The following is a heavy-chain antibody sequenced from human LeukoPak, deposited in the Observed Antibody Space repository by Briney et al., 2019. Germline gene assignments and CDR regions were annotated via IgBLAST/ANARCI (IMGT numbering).Heavy chain of an antibody. V-gene: IGHV4-59*08. CDR3: ARLGSYYYDSSGYYFDY. D-gene: IGHD3-22*01. J-gene: IGHJ4*02. CDR1: GGSFSGYY. Sequence: PSETLSLTCAVYGGSFSGYYWSWIRQPPGKGLEWIGYIYYSGSTNYNPSLKSRVTISVDTSKNQFSLKLSSVTAADTAVYYCARLGSYYYDSSGYYFDYWGQGTLVTVSS. CDR2: IYYSGST.